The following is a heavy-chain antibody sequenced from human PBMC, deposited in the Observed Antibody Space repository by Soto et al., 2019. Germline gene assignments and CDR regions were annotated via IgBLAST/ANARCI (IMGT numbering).Heavy chain of an antibody. V-gene: IGHV1-69*01. J-gene: IGHJ4*02. D-gene: IGHD6-19*01. CDR1: GGTFSSYP. Sequence: QVQLVQSGAEVKKPGSSVKVSCKASGGTFSSYPLSWVRQAPGQGLEWMGEIIPIFGTTKYAQKFQGRVTIIADESTTTAYMELSSLRSEDTAVYYCAMIDYSSGSDYWGQGTLVTVSS. CDR3: AMIDYSSGSDY. CDR2: IIPIFGTT.